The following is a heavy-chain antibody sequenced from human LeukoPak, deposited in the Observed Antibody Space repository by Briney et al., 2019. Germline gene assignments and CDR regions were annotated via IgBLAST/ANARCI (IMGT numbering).Heavy chain of an antibody. J-gene: IGHJ4*02. CDR3: ARNRGGQQFDC. CDR1: GFTFSDYW. CDR2: INTDGSTT. D-gene: IGHD3-10*01. V-gene: IGHV3-7*01. Sequence: GGSLRLSCAASGFTFSDYWIDWVRQAPGQGLEWVANINTDGSTTNYVESVRGRFTISRDNTRNSLSLQMNNLRDEDTAVYYCARNRGGQQFDCWGQGTLLTVSS.